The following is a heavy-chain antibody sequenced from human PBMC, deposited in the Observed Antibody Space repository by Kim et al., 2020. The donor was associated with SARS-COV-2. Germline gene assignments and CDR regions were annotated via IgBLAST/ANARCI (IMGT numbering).Heavy chain of an antibody. CDR2: IYYSGST. J-gene: IGHJ4*02. V-gene: IGHV4-39*01. CDR3: ASQGLLWFGETLGY. CDR1: GGSISSSSYY. Sequence: SETLSLTCTVSGGSISSSSYYWGWIRQPPGKGLEWIGSIYYSGSTYYNPSLKSRVTISVDTSKNRFSLKLSSVTAADTAVYYCASQGLLWFGETLGYWGQGTLVTVSS. D-gene: IGHD3-10*01.